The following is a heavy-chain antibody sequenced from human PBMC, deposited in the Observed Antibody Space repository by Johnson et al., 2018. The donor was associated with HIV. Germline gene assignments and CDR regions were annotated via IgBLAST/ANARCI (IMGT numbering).Heavy chain of an antibody. CDR2: IWYDGSNK. Sequence: QVQLVESGGGVVQPGRSLRLSCAASGFIFSSYGMHCVRQAPGKGLEWVAVIWYDGSNKYYADSVKGRFTISRDTSKNTLYLQMNRLRAEDTAVYYCARDTSTAAADSKDAFDIWGQGTMVTVSS. D-gene: IGHD6-13*01. J-gene: IGHJ3*02. CDR3: ARDTSTAAADSKDAFDI. V-gene: IGHV3-33*01. CDR1: GFIFSSYG.